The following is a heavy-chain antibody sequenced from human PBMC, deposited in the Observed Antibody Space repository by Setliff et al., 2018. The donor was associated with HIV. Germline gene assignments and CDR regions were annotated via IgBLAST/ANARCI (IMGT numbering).Heavy chain of an antibody. CDR1: GGSISSHY. CDR2: IYYSGGT. D-gene: IGHD2-2*01. CDR3: ARGHCSGTNCYGVDYYGMDV. V-gene: IGHV4-59*11. Sequence: SETLSLTCTVSGGSISSHYWSWIRQPPGKGLEWIGSIYYSGGTDYNPSLNSRVSMSVDKSKNQFSLKLTSVTAADTAVYYCARGHCSGTNCYGVDYYGMDVWGQGTTVTVSS. J-gene: IGHJ6*02.